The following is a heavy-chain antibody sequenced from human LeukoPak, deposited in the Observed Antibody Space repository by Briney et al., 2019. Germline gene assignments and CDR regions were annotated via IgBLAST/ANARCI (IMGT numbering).Heavy chain of an antibody. D-gene: IGHD6-19*01. CDR3: ASTLERPEQWLDPWSYDY. Sequence: PSETLSLTCTVSGGSISSSSYYWGWIRQPPGKGLEWIGSIYYSGSTYYNPSLKSRVTISVDTSKNQFSLKLSSVTAADTAVYYCASTLERPEQWLDPWSYDYWGQGTLVTVSS. V-gene: IGHV4-39*07. J-gene: IGHJ4*02. CDR2: IYYSGST. CDR1: GGSISSSSYY.